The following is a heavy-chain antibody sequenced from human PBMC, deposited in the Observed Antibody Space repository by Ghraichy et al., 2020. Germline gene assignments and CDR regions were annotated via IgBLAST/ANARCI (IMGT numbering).Heavy chain of an antibody. D-gene: IGHD4-17*01. V-gene: IGHV1-18*01. CDR2: ISAYNGNT. CDR3: ARDRGHTVTTSHYYYGMDV. CDR1: GYTFTSYG. Sequence: ASVKVSCKASGYTFTSYGISWVRQAPGQGLEWMGWISAYNGNTNYAQKLQGRVTMTTDTSTSTAYMELRSLRSDDTAVYYCARDRGHTVTTSHYYYGMDVWGQGTTVPVSS. J-gene: IGHJ6*02.